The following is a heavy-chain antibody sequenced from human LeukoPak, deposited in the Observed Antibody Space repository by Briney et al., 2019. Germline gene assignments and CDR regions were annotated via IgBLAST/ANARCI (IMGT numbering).Heavy chain of an antibody. D-gene: IGHD1-26*01. V-gene: IGHV4-39*01. Sequence: SETLSLTCTVSGGSISSSSYYWGWIRQPPGKGLEWIGSIYYSGSTYYNPSLKSRVTISVDTSKNQFSLKLSSVTAAGTAVYYCARRSGSYYFDYWGQGTLVTVSS. CDR3: ARRSGSYYFDY. CDR1: GGSISSSSYY. J-gene: IGHJ4*02. CDR2: IYYSGST.